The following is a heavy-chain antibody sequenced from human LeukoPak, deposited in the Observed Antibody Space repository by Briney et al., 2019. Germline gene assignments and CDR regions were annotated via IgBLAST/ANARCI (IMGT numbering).Heavy chain of an antibody. V-gene: IGHV4-30-4*08. CDR2: IYDSGST. CDR1: GGSVSSGSYY. D-gene: IGHD2-15*01. J-gene: IGHJ3*02. Sequence: SETLSLTCTVSGGSVSSGSYYWSWIRQPPGKGLEWIGYIYDSGSTYYNPSLKSRITTSVDTSENRFSLRLSSVTATDTAVYYCARDCSGGSCYGAFDIWGQGTMVTVSS. CDR3: ARDCSGGSCYGAFDI.